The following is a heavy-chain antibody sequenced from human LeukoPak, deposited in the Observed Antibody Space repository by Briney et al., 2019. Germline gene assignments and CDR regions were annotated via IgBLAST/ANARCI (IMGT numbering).Heavy chain of an antibody. J-gene: IGHJ4*02. Sequence: GGSLRLSCAASGFTFTSYWMHWVRQAPGKGLVWLSRINSDGTITSYADSLEGRFTISRDNAKNTVYLQMNSLRAEDTAVYYCARPGVGFDYWGQGALVTVSS. V-gene: IGHV3-74*01. CDR1: GFTFTSYW. CDR2: INSDGTIT. CDR3: ARPGVGFDY.